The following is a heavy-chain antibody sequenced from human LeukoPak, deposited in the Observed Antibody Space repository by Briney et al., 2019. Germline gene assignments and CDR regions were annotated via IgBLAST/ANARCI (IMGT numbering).Heavy chain of an antibody. V-gene: IGHV4-34*01. Sequence: SETLSLTCAVYGGSFSGYYWSWIRRPPGKGLEWIGEINHSGSTNYNPSLKSRVTISVDTSKNRFSLKLSSVTAADTAVYYCAPRDYYYYYYMDVWGKGTTVTVSS. CDR3: APRDYYYYYYMDV. CDR2: INHSGST. CDR1: GGSFSGYY. J-gene: IGHJ6*03.